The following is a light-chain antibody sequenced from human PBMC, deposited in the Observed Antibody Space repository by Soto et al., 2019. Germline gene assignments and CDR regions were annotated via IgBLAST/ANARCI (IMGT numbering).Light chain of an antibody. J-gene: IGLJ1*01. V-gene: IGLV2-14*01. CDR3: SSYTSSSSYV. CDR1: SSDVGGYNY. Sequence: LTQPASVYGSPGQPITISCTATSSDVGGYNYVSWYQQHPSKAPKLMIYEVSNRPSGVSNRFYCSKSGNTASLSISGLQAEDEADYYCSSYTSSSSYVFGTGTKVTVL. CDR2: EVS.